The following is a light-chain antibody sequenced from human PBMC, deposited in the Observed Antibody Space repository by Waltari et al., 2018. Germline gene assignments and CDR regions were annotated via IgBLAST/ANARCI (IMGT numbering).Light chain of an antibody. V-gene: IGKV2-30*02. CDR3: LQSSQWPYA. CDR1: QSLVQSDGNTF. CDR2: KVS. J-gene: IGKJ2*01. Sequence: DVVMTQSPLSLAVTLGQPASISCWSSQSLVQSDGNTFLNWFHQRHGQSPRRLIYKVSNRESGVPDRFSGSGSGTDFTLKISRVEAEDVGIYYCLQSSQWPYAFGQGTKLEIK.